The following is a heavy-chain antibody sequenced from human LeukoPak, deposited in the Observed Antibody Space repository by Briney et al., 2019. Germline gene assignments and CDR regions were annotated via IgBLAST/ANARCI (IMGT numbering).Heavy chain of an antibody. V-gene: IGHV3-73*01. D-gene: IGHD6-13*01. J-gene: IGHJ4*02. Sequence: GGSLRLSCAASGFTFSGSAMHWVRQASGKGLEWVGRIRSKANSYATAYAASVKGRFTISRDDSKNTAYLQMNSLKTEDTAVYYCAKGLRSSSWYTITDYWGQGTLVTVSS. CDR3: AKGLRSSSWYTITDY. CDR2: IRSKANSYAT. CDR1: GFTFSGSA.